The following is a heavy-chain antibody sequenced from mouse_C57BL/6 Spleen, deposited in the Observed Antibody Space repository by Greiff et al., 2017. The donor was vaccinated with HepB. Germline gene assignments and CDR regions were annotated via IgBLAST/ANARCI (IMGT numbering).Heavy chain of an antibody. V-gene: IGHV5-9-1*02. CDR2: ISSGGDYI. CDR3: TRGVTTVVANAMDY. J-gene: IGHJ4*01. D-gene: IGHD1-1*01. CDR1: GFTFSSYA. Sequence: EVQLKESGEGLVKPGGSLKLSCAASGFTFSSYAMSWVRQTPEKRLEWVAYISSGGDYIYYADTVKGRFTISRDKARNTLYLQMSSLKSEDTAMYYCTRGVTTVVANAMDYWGQGTSATVSS.